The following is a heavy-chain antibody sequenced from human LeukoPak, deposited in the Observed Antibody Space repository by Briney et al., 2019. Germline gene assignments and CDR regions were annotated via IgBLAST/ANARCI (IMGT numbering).Heavy chain of an antibody. J-gene: IGHJ4*02. CDR2: IYYSGST. Sequence: SETLSLTCTVSGGSVSSGSYYWSWIRQPPGKGLEWIGYIYYSGSTNYNPSLKSRVTISVDTSKNQFSLKLSSVTAADTAVYYCAGETTVTTFHYWGQGTLVTVSS. CDR3: AGETTVTTFHY. V-gene: IGHV4-61*01. D-gene: IGHD4-17*01. CDR1: GGSVSSGSYY.